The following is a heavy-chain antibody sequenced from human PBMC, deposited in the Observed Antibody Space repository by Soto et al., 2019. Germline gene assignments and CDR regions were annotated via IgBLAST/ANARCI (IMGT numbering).Heavy chain of an antibody. CDR2: IYYSGST. CDR3: ARQVTTIYYYFDY. Sequence: ETLSLTCTVSGGSIASYYWSWIRQPPGKGLEWIGFIYYSGSTSYNPSLKSRVSISVDTSKNQFSLKLSSVTAAGTAVYYCARQVTTIYYYFDYWGQGALVTVSS. J-gene: IGHJ4*02. V-gene: IGHV4-59*08. CDR1: GGSIASYY. D-gene: IGHD5-12*01.